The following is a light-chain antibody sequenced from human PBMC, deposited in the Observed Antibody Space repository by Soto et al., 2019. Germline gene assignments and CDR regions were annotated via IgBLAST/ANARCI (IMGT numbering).Light chain of an antibody. CDR2: GAS. CDR1: QSVSSSY. Sequence: EIVLTQSPGTLSLSPGERATLSCRASQSVSSSYLAWYQQKPGQAPRLLIYGASSRANGIPDRFSGSGSGTDFTLTISRLEPEDFAVYYCQQSAGSPRTFGQGTKVEIK. V-gene: IGKV3-20*01. CDR3: QQSAGSPRT. J-gene: IGKJ1*01.